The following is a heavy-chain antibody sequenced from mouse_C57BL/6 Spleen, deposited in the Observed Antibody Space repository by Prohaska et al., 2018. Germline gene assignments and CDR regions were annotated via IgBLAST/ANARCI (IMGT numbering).Heavy chain of an antibody. CDR2: IKSDGSAI. CDR3: MRYGNYWYFDV. CDR1: GFTFSGFW. D-gene: IGHD2-1*01. Sequence: EVQLLETGGGLVQPGGSRGLSCEGSGFTFSGFWMSWVRQTPGKTLEWIGDIKSDGSAINYAPSIKDRLNIFRDNDKSTLYLQMSNVRSEDTATYFCMRYGNYWYFDVWGTGTTVTVSS. J-gene: IGHJ1*03. V-gene: IGHV11-2*01.